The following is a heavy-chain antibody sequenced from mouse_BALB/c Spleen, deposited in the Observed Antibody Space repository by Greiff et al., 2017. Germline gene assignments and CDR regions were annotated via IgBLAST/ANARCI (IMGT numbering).Heavy chain of an antibody. CDR1: GFTFSSYA. CDR3: ARGLRGNYYAMDY. V-gene: IGHV5-6-5*01. J-gene: IGHJ4*01. Sequence: EVQGVESGGGLVKPGGSLKLSCAASGFTFSSYAMSWVRQTPEKRLEWVASISSGGSTYYSESVKGRFTISSDNARNILYLQMSSLMSEDTAMYYCARGLRGNYYAMDYWGQGTSVTVSS. CDR2: ISSGGST. D-gene: IGHD1-1*01.